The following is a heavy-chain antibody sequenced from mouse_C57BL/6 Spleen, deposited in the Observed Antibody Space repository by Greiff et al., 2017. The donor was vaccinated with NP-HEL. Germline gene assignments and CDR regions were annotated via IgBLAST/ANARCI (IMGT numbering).Heavy chain of an antibody. Sequence: QVQLQQPGAELVKPGASVKLSCKASGYTFTSYWMHWVKQRPGQGLEWIGMIHPNSGSTNYNEKFKSKATLTVDKSSSTAYMQLSSLTSEDSAVYYCARVYDYDVVYYFDYWGQGTTLTVSS. J-gene: IGHJ2*01. V-gene: IGHV1-64*01. CDR1: GYTFTSYW. CDR2: IHPNSGST. D-gene: IGHD2-4*01. CDR3: ARVYDYDVVYYFDY.